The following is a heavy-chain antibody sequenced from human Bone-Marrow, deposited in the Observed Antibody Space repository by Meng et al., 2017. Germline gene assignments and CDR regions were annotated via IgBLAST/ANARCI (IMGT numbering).Heavy chain of an antibody. CDR2: ISSSGSTI. J-gene: IGHJ6*02. V-gene: IGHV3-48*03. CDR3: ARDRYSGSYYNGMDV. Sequence: GGPLRLSCAASGFTFSSYEMNWVRQAPGKGLEWVSYISSSGSTIYYADSVKGRFTISRDNAKNSLYLQMNSLRAEDTAVYYCARDRYSGSYYNGMDVWGQGTTVTVSS. D-gene: IGHD1-26*01. CDR1: GFTFSSYE.